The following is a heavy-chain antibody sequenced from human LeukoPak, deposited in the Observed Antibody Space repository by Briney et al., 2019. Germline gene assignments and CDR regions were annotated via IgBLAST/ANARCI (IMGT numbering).Heavy chain of an antibody. D-gene: IGHD2-15*01. J-gene: IGHJ4*02. Sequence: GRSLRLSCAVSGFTFRSYGMLWVRQAPGKGLEWVAVISYDESNKNYADSVKGRFTISRDNSKNTLYLQMNSLRADDTAVYYCAKDLGVVVVTHWGQGTLVTVSS. CDR3: AKDLGVVVVTH. V-gene: IGHV3-30*18. CDR1: GFTFRSYG. CDR2: ISYDESNK.